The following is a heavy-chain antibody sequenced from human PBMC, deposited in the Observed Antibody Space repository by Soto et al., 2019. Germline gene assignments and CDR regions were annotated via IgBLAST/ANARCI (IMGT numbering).Heavy chain of an antibody. J-gene: IGHJ3*02. CDR2: ISGSGGST. D-gene: IGHD5-18*01. CDR3: AKDGGGYSYGLGGDAFDI. V-gene: IGHV3-23*01. CDR1: VFTVSSYA. Sequence: GSLRLSGPASVFTVSSYAMSWVRQAPGKGLEWVSGISGSGGSTYYADSVKGRFTISRDNSKNTLYLQMKSLRAEDTAVYYCAKDGGGYSYGLGGDAFDIWGQGTMVTVSS.